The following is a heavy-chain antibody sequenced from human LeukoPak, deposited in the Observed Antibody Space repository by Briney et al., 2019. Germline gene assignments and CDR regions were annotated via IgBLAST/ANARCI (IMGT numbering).Heavy chain of an antibody. V-gene: IGHV3-23*01. CDR3: AKGELPNDYFDY. CDR2: ISGSGGST. J-gene: IGHJ4*02. D-gene: IGHD1-26*01. Sequence: PGGSLRLSCAASGFTFSSYAMSWVRQAPGKGLEWVSAISGSGGSTYYADSVKGRFTISRDDSKNTLYLQMNSLRAEDTAVYYCAKGELPNDYFDYWGQGTLVTVSS. CDR1: GFTFSSYA.